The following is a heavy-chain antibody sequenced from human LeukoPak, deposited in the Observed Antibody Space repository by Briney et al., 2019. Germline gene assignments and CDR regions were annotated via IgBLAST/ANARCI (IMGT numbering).Heavy chain of an antibody. CDR2: IKQDGSEK. Sequence: PGGSLRLSCAASGFTFSSYWMSWVRQAPGKGLEWVANIKQDGSEKYYVDSVKGRFTIFRDNAKNSLYLQMNSLRAEDTAVYYCARDPPLTYYYDSSGYPHWGQGTLVTVSS. CDR1: GFTFSSYW. CDR3: ARDPPLTYYYDSSGYPH. V-gene: IGHV3-7*01. J-gene: IGHJ4*02. D-gene: IGHD3-22*01.